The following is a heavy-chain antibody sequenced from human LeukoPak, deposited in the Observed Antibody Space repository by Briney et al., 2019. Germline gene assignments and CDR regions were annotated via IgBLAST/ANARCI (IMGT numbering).Heavy chain of an antibody. D-gene: IGHD6-13*01. CDR2: MNPNSGDT. CDR3: ARGEEQQLVTSFDY. CDR1: GYTFTSYD. Sequence: ASVKVSCKASGYTFTSYDINWVRQATGQGLEWMGWMNPNSGDTGYAQKFQGRVTITADKSTSTAYMELSSLRSEDTAVYYCARGEEQQLVTSFDYWGQGTLVTVSS. J-gene: IGHJ4*02. V-gene: IGHV1-8*01.